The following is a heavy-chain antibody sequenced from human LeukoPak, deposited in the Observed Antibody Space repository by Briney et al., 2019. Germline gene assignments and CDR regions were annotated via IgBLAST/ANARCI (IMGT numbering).Heavy chain of an antibody. CDR1: GFTFSSYR. V-gene: IGHV3-21*01. Sequence: GGSLRLSCAASGFTFSSYRMNWVRQAPGKGLEWVSSISSSSSYIYYADSVKGRFTISRDNAKNSLYLQMNSLRAEDTAVYYCARDGGYCSGGSCSIWTFDYWGQGTLVTVSS. J-gene: IGHJ4*02. CDR2: ISSSSSYI. D-gene: IGHD2-15*01. CDR3: ARDGGYCSGGSCSIWTFDY.